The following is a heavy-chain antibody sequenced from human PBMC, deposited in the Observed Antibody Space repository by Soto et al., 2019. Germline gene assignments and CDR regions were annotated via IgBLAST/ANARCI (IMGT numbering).Heavy chain of an antibody. D-gene: IGHD1-26*01. CDR1: GFTFGTYG. Sequence: WSLRLSCTASGFTFGTYGMHWVRQAPGKGLEWVAPIWYDGSDKFYADSVKGRFTISRDNSKNTLYLQMNSLRAEDTAVYYCARGSGSYNIDYWGQGTLVTVSS. V-gene: IGHV3-33*01. CDR2: IWYDGSDK. J-gene: IGHJ4*02. CDR3: ARGSGSYNIDY.